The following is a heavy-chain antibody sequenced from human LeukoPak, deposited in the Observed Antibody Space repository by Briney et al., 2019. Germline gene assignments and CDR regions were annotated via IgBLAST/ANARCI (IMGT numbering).Heavy chain of an antibody. CDR2: IYYSGST. V-gene: IGHV4-59*11. CDR1: GGSLSSHY. J-gene: IGHJ6*03. D-gene: IGHD6-13*01. Sequence: PPETPSLTCTLSGGSLSSHYWSWIRQPPGKGLEWIGYIYYSGSTNYNPSLKSRVTISVDTSKNQFSLKLRSVTAADTAVYSCAIGAGTYYYYYIGVGGKGTTVTVS. CDR3: AIGAGTYYYYYIGV.